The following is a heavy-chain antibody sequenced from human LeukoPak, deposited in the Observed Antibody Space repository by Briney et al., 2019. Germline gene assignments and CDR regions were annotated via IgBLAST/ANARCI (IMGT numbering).Heavy chain of an antibody. CDR3: ARSTTVADDAFDI. V-gene: IGHV3-21*01. CDR1: GFTFSSYS. Sequence: PGGSLRLSCAASGFTFSSYSMNWARQAPGKGLEWVSSISNSSSYIYYADSVKGRFTISRDNAKNSLYLHMNSLRAEDTALYYCARSTTVADDAFDIWGQGTMVTVSS. D-gene: IGHD5/OR15-5a*01. CDR2: ISNSSSYI. J-gene: IGHJ3*02.